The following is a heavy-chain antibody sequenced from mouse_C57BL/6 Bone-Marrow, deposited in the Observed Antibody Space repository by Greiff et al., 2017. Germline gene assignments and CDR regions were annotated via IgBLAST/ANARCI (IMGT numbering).Heavy chain of an antibody. D-gene: IGHD4-1*01. CDR3: ARSGANWDFDY. J-gene: IGHJ2*01. CDR2: ISDGGSYT. V-gene: IGHV5-4*03. CDR1: GFTFSSYA. Sequence: EVKVVESGGGLVKPGGSLKLSCAASGFTFSSYAMSWVRQTPEKRLEWVATISDGGSYTYYPDNVKGRFTISRDNAKNNLYLQMSHLKSEDTAMXYCARSGANWDFDYWGQGTTLTVSS.